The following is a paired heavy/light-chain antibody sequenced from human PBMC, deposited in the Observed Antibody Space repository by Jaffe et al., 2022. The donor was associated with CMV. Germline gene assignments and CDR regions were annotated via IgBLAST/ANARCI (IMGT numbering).Heavy chain of an antibody. D-gene: IGHD6-19*01. CDR2: IYSGGST. V-gene: IGHV3-53*02. J-gene: IGHJ6*03. CDR1: GFTVSSNY. CDR3: ARELGSGWSHYYYYYMDV. Sequence: EVQLVETGGGLIQPGGSLRLSCAASGFTVSSNYMSWVRQAPGKGLEWVSVIYSGGSTYYADSVKGRFTISRDNSKNTLYLQMNSLRAEDTAVYYCARELGSGWSHYYYYYMDVWGKGTTVTVSS.
Light chain of an antibody. Sequence: VIWMTQSPSLLSASTGDRVIISCRMSQGISSYLAWYQQKPGKAPELLIYAASTLQSGVPSRFSGSGSGTDFTLTISCLQSEDFATYYCQQYYSFPRTFGQGTKVEIK. J-gene: IGKJ1*01. CDR1: QGISSY. CDR2: AAS. CDR3: QQYYSFPRT. V-gene: IGKV1D-8*04.